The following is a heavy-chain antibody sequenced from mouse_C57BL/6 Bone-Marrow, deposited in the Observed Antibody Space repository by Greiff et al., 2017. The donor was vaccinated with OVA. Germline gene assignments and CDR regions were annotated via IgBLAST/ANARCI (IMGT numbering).Heavy chain of an antibody. CDR3: ARGSLLYYGNLPWFAY. CDR1: GFTFSSYG. D-gene: IGHD2-1*01. V-gene: IGHV5-6*01. Sequence: EVQRVESGGDLVKPGGSLKLSCAASGFTFSSYGMSWVRQTPDKRLEWVATISSGGSYTYYPDSVKGRFTISRDNAKNTLYLQMSSLKSEDTAMYYCARGSLLYYGNLPWFAYWGQGTLVTVSA. CDR2: ISSGGSYT. J-gene: IGHJ3*01.